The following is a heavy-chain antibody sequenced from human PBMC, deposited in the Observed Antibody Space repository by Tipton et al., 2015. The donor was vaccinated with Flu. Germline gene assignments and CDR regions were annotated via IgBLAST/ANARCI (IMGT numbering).Heavy chain of an antibody. D-gene: IGHD3-10*01. CDR3: ARNGGRYSYQH. CDR2: VSYSGIT. Sequence: TLSLTCTVSGGSISSYYWSWLRQPPGKGLEWIGFVSYSGITNYNPSLKGRVTMSLDASKKHFCLSLSSGTAAETAVYYCARNGGRYSYQHWGQGTLVTVFS. J-gene: IGHJ1*01. V-gene: IGHV4-59*01. CDR1: GGSISSYY.